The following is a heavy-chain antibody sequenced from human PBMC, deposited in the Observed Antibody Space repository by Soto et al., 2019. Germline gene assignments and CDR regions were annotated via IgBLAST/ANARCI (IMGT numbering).Heavy chain of an antibody. V-gene: IGHV4-39*01. CDR3: ARRSHTNWPAY. J-gene: IGHJ4*01. CDR1: GGFFISSSHY. Sequence: SETLSLTCTVSGGFFISSSHYWVWIRQPPGKGLEWVGSIYYDGRTYYNASLKSRVTISVDTSKNQFSLKVNSVTVADTAVYYCARRSHTNWPAYWGHGTQVTVS. CDR2: IYYDGRT. D-gene: IGHD2-8*01.